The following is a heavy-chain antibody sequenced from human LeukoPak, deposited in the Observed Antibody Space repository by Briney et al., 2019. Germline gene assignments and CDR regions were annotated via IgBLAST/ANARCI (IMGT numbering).Heavy chain of an antibody. CDR1: GGSFSGYY. V-gene: IGHV4-34*01. D-gene: IGHD6-13*01. CDR3: ARDNIAAAASDY. CDR2: INHSGST. J-gene: IGHJ4*02. Sequence: SETLSLTCAVYGGSFSGYYWSWIRQPPGKGLEWIGEINHSGSTNYNPSLKSRVTISVDTSKNQFSLKLSSVTAADTAVYYCARDNIAAAASDYWGQGTLVTVSS.